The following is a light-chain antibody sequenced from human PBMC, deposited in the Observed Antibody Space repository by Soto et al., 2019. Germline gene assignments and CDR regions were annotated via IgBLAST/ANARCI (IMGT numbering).Light chain of an antibody. CDR2: AAS. CDR3: QHHNSYPLT. V-gene: IGKV1-9*01. J-gene: IGKJ4*01. CDR1: QGIYSH. Sequence: DIQLTEYPSFLSAAVGDRVTITCRASQGIYSHLAWYQQKPGKAPKLLIYAASTLQSGVPSRFSGSRSGTDFTLTVSSLQPDDFATYYCQHHNSYPLTFGGGTKVEIK.